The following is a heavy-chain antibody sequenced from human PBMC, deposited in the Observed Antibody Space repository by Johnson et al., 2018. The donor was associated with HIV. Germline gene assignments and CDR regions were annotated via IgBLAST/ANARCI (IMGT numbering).Heavy chain of an antibody. D-gene: IGHD4/OR15-4a*01. J-gene: IGHJ3*02. V-gene: IGHV3-9*01. Sequence: VQLVESGGGVVQPGGSLRLSCAASGFTLNNYDMHWVRQDTGKGLEWVSGISWNSGSIGYADSVKGRFTISRDNSKNTLYLQMSSLGAEDTAVYYCARALGLEGCAFDIWGQGTMVTVSS. CDR3: ARALGLEGCAFDI. CDR2: ISWNSGSI. CDR1: GFTLNNYD.